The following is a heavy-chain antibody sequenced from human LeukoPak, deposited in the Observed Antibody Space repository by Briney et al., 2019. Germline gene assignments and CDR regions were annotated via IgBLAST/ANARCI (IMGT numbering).Heavy chain of an antibody. J-gene: IGHJ4*02. D-gene: IGHD3-22*01. Sequence: PGGSLRLSRAASGFTFSSYGMHWVRQAPGKGLEWVAVIWYDGSNKYYADSVKGRFTISRDNSKNTLYLQMNSLRAEDTAVYYCARAVDSSGYYPLWDQGTLVTVSS. CDR1: GFTFSSYG. CDR2: IWYDGSNK. CDR3: ARAVDSSGYYPL. V-gene: IGHV3-33*01.